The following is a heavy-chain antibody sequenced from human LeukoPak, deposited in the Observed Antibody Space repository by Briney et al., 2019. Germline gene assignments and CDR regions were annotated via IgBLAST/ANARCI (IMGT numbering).Heavy chain of an antibody. CDR3: ARSSPFLVAGTGDAFDI. V-gene: IGHV1-18*01. J-gene: IGHJ3*02. D-gene: IGHD6-19*01. Sequence: WASVKVSCKASGYPFSNFGISWVRQAPGQGLKWMGWISGYNGKTNYAQKLQGRVTKTTDTSTSTAYMELRSLRSDDTALYYCARSSPFLVAGTGDAFDIWGQGTMVTVSS. CDR1: GYPFSNFG. CDR2: ISGYNGKT.